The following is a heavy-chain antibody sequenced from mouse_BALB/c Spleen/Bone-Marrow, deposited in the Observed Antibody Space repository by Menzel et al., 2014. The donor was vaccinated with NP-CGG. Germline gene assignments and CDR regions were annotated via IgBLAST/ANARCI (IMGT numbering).Heavy chain of an antibody. Sequence: DVKLVESGGGLVQPKGSLKLSCAASGFTFXTYAMNWVRQAPGKGLEWVARIRSKSNNYATYYADSVKDRFTISRDDSQSMLYLQMNNLKTEDTAMYYCVYGYAMDYWGQGTSVTVSS. J-gene: IGHJ4*01. CDR2: IRSKSNNYAT. CDR1: GFTFXTYA. D-gene: IGHD2-2*01. V-gene: IGHV10-1*02. CDR3: VYGYAMDY.